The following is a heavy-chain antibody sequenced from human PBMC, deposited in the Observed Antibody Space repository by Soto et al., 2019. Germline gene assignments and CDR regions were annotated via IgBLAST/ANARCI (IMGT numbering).Heavy chain of an antibody. CDR2: ISYDGSNK. CDR1: GFTFSSYA. Sequence: QVQLVESGGGVVQPGRSLRLSCAASGFTFSSYAMHWVRQAPGKGLEWVAVISYDGSNKYYADSVKGRFTISRDNSKNTLYLQMNSLRAEDTAVYYCAREDGYYYYGMDVWGQGTTVNVSS. J-gene: IGHJ6*02. CDR3: AREDGYYYYGMDV. V-gene: IGHV3-30-3*01.